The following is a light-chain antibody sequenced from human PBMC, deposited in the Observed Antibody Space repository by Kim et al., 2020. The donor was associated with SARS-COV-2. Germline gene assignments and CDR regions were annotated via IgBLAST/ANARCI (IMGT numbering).Light chain of an antibody. CDR2: AAS. Sequence: ASVGDRVTITCRASQGISSYLAWYQQKAGKVPKLLIYAASALQSGVTSRFRGSGSGTDFTLTISSLQPEDVATYYCQRYNSVPWTFGQGTKVDIK. V-gene: IGKV1-27*01. J-gene: IGKJ1*01. CDR3: QRYNSVPWT. CDR1: QGISSY.